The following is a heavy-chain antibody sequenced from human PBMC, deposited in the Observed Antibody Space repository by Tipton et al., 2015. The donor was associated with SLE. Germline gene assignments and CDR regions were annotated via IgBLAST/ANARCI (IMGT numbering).Heavy chain of an antibody. CDR2: IYYGGST. CDR3: ARRSPSDYYDSSGYSYFDY. J-gene: IGHJ4*02. D-gene: IGHD3-22*01. Sequence: GLVKPSETLSLTCTVSGGSISSYYWSWIRQPPGKGLEWIGYIYYGGSTNYNPSLKSRVTISVDTSKNQFSLKLSSVTAADTAVYYCARRSPSDYYDSSGYSYFDYWGQGTLVTVSS. CDR1: GGSISSYY. V-gene: IGHV4-59*01.